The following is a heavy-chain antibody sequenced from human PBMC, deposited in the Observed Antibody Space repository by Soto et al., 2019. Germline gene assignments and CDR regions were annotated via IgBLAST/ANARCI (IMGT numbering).Heavy chain of an antibody. CDR3: ARGNLGYCSSTSCYGPYNWFDP. CDR2: VNPNSGNT. V-gene: IGHV1-8*01. Sequence: ASVKVSCKASGYTFTSYDINWVRQATGQGLEWMGWVNPNSGNTGYAQKFQGRVTMTRNTSISTAYMELSSLRSEDTAVYYCARGNLGYCSSTSCYGPYNWFDPWGQGTLVTVSS. J-gene: IGHJ5*02. D-gene: IGHD2-2*01. CDR1: GYTFTSYD.